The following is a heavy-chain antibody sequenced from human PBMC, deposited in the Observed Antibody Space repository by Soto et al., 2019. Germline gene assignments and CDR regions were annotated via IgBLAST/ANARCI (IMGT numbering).Heavy chain of an antibody. CDR2: IYWDDDK. D-gene: IGHD4-17*01. V-gene: IGHV2-5*02. CDR1: GFSFSTSGVA. J-gene: IGHJ3*01. Sequence: QITLKESGPTLVKPTRTLTLTCNFSGFSFSTSGVAVGWIRQPPGKALEWLALIYWDDDKRYSPFLKSRLSITRDTSMNQVVLTMTNMGPVDTATYYCSHRGRDYANDVFDFWGQGTMVTVSS. CDR3: SHRGRDYANDVFDF.